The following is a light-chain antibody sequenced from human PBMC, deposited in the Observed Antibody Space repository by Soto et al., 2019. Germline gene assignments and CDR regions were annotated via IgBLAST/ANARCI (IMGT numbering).Light chain of an antibody. CDR3: QQYGSSGT. Sequence: ERVTLSCRASQSINSTSLIWFHLKRGLAPRLLICGASSRATSIPARFSGSGSGADFTLTLSSLQPEDFGVYYCQQYGSSGTFGQGTKV. V-gene: IGKV3-20*01. CDR2: GAS. CDR1: QSINSTS. J-gene: IGKJ1*01.